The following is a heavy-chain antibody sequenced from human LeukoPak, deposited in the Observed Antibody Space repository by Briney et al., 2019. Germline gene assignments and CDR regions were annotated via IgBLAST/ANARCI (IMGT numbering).Heavy chain of an antibody. J-gene: IGHJ4*02. Sequence: PGGSLRLSCAASGFTFSSYAMSWVRQAPGKGLEWVSAISGGGGSTYYADSVKGRFTISRDNSKNTLYLQMNSLRAEDTAVYYCAKGVCSGGSCYQPPFDYWGQGTLVTVSS. CDR1: GFTFSSYA. CDR3: AKGVCSGGSCYQPPFDY. V-gene: IGHV3-23*01. CDR2: ISGGGGST. D-gene: IGHD2-15*01.